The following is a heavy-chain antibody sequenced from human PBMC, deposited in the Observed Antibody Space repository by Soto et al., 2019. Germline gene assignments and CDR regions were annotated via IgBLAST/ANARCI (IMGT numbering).Heavy chain of an antibody. V-gene: IGHV4-39*01. D-gene: IGHD4-17*01. CDR1: GGSLTSNSYS. Sequence: QLQLQASGPELVKPSETLSLNCTVSGGSLTSNSYSWGWIRQPPGKGLEWIGSFYYSQSTYFNPSLKSRVTISVETSKNQYSLKLSAVTAADTAVYYSARRSTVTYDYWGQGILVTVSS. CDR2: FYYSQST. CDR3: ARRSTVTYDY. J-gene: IGHJ4*02.